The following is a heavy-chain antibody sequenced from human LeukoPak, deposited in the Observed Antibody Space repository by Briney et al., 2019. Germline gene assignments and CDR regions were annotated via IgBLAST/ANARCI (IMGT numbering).Heavy chain of an antibody. CDR2: ISSSSSYI. J-gene: IGHJ5*02. D-gene: IGHD4-17*01. V-gene: IGHV3-21*01. CDR1: GFTFSSYS. CDR3: ARGYGRLAQYNWFDP. Sequence: PGGSLRLSCAASGFTFSSYSMNWVRQAPGKGLEWVSSISSSSSYIYYADSVKGRFTISRDSAKNSLYLQMNSLRAEDTAVYYCARGYGRLAQYNWFDPWGQGTLVTVSS.